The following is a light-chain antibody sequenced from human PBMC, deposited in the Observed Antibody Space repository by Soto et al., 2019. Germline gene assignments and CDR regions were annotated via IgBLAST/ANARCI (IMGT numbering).Light chain of an antibody. J-gene: IGKJ1*01. Sequence: EIVLTQSPGTLSLSPGEGATLSCRASQSIGGNFLAWYQQRRGQAPRLLIHGASNRATGIPDRFSGSGSGTDFTLTINSLQPEDVATYYCQQYGSSSWTFGQGT. CDR1: QSIGGNF. V-gene: IGKV3-20*01. CDR2: GAS. CDR3: QQYGSSSWT.